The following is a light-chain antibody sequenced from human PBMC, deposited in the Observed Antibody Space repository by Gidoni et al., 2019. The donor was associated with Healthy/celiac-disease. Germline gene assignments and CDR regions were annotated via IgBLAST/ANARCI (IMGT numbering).Light chain of an antibody. V-gene: IGKV3-11*01. CDR2: DAT. J-gene: IGKJ1*01. Sequence: DIVLTQSPATLSLSPAESATLSCSARQSVSSYLAWYQQPPGQAPRLLIYDATNRRTGIPARCSGSGCGEDFTLTISSLEPEDFAVYYCQQRSNWMWTFGQGTKVEIK. CDR3: QQRSNWMWT. CDR1: QSVSSY.